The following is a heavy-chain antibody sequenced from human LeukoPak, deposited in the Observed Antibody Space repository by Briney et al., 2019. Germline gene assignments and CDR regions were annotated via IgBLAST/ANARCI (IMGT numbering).Heavy chain of an antibody. CDR2: INWNGGST. V-gene: IGHV3-20*04. D-gene: IGHD3-10*01. J-gene: IGHJ6*03. CDR3: ARNYYGSGSKQPCYYYYYMDV. Sequence: GGSLRLSCAASGFTFDDYGMSWVRQAPGKGLEWVSGINWNGGSTGYADSVKGRFTISRDNAKNSVYLQMNSLRVEDTAVYYCARNYYGSGSKQPCYYYYYMDVWGKGTTVTISS. CDR1: GFTFDDYG.